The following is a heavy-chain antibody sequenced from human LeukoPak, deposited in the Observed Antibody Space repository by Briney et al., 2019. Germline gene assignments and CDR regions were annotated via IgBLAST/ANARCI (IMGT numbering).Heavy chain of an antibody. Sequence: GGSLRLSCAASGFTFSSYGMHWVRQAPGKGLEWVAVISYDGSNKYYADSVKGRFTISRDNSKNTLYLQMNSLRAEDTAVYYCAKDRILTGVYYFDYWGQGTLVTVSS. J-gene: IGHJ4*02. V-gene: IGHV3-30*18. D-gene: IGHD3-9*01. CDR3: AKDRILTGVYYFDY. CDR1: GFTFSSYG. CDR2: ISYDGSNK.